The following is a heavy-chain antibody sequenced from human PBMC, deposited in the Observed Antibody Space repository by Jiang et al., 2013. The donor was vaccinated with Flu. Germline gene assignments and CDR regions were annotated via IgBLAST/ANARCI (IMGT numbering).Heavy chain of an antibody. J-gene: IGHJ3*02. D-gene: IGHD1-26*01. CDR2: ISGSGGST. Sequence: SAISGSGGSTYYADSVKGRFTISRDNSKNTLYLQMNSLRAEDTAVYYCAKALPQWELLAFDIWGQGTMVTVSS. V-gene: IGHV3-23*01. CDR3: AKALPQWELLAFDI.